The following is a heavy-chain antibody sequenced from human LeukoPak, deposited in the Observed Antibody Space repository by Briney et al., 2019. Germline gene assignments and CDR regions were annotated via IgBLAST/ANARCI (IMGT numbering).Heavy chain of an antibody. J-gene: IGHJ4*02. D-gene: IGHD1-1*01. CDR3: ARDSFNDRGAY. CDR1: GGSISSSSYY. CDR2: IYYSGST. V-gene: IGHV4-39*07. Sequence: SETLSLTCTVSGGSISSSSYYWGWIRQPPGKGLEWIGSIYYSGSTYYNPSLKSRVTMSVDTSKNQFSLKLSSVTAADTAVYYCARDSFNDRGAYWGQGTLVTVSS.